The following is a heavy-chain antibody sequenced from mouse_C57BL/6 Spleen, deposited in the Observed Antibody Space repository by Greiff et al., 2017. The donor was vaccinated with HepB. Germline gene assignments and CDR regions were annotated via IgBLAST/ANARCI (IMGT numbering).Heavy chain of an antibody. J-gene: IGHJ1*03. CDR3: ARSNSLYYYGSRRWYFDV. CDR2: IDPSDSYT. Sequence: QVQLQQSGAELVKPGASVKLSCKASGYTFTSYWMQWVKQRPGQGLEWIGEIDPSDSYTNYNQKFKGKATLTVDTSSSTAYMQLSSLTSEDSAVYYCARSNSLYYYGSRRWYFDVWGTGTTVTVSS. D-gene: IGHD1-1*01. V-gene: IGHV1-50*01. CDR1: GYTFTSYW.